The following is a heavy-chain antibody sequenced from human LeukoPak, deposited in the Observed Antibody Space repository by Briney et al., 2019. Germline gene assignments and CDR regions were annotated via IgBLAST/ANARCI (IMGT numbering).Heavy chain of an antibody. CDR1: GFTFSTYA. Sequence: PGGSLRLSCAASGFTFSTYAMSWVRQAPGKGLEWVSAINGIGGSTYYADSVKGRFTISRDDSKNTLYLQMNSLRAEDTAVYYCVKAGASYSSGWGEFDYWGQGTLVTVSS. J-gene: IGHJ4*02. CDR2: INGIGGST. V-gene: IGHV3-23*01. D-gene: IGHD6-19*01. CDR3: VKAGASYSSGWGEFDY.